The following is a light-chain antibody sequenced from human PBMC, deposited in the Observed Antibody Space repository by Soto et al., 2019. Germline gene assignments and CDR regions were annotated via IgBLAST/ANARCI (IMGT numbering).Light chain of an antibody. CDR2: DAS. J-gene: IGKJ1*01. V-gene: IGKV1-5*01. CDR1: QSISSW. Sequence: DIQMTQSPSTLSASVVDRVTITCRASQSISSWLAWYQQKPGKAPKLLIYDASSLESGVPSRFSGSGSGTEFTLTISSLQPDDCATYYCQQYNSYSRTFGQGTKVEIK. CDR3: QQYNSYSRT.